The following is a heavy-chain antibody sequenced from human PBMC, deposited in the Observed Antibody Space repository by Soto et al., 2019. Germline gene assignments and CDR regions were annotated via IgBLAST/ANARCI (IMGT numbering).Heavy chain of an antibody. V-gene: IGHV4-59*01. CDR3: ARGSYYYYYMDV. CDR1: GCSISSYY. CDR2: IYYSGST. Sequence: SETLSLTSTLSGCSISSYYWSWIRQPPVKGLEWIGYIYYSGSTNYNPSLKSRVTISVDTSKNQFSLKLSSVSAADTAVYYCARGSYYYYYMDVWGKGTTVTVS. J-gene: IGHJ6*03.